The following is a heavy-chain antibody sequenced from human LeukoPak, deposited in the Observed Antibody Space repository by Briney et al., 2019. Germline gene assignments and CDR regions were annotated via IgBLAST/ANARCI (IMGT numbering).Heavy chain of an antibody. CDR1: GYTFTSYY. CDR2: INPSGGST. J-gene: IGHJ6*03. CDR3: ARGSSTLRDIVVVVAATPPSPFRMDYMDV. V-gene: IGHV1-46*01. Sequence: GASVKVSCKASGYTFTSYYMHWVRQAPGQGLEWMGIINPSGGSTSYAQKFQGRVTMTRDMSTSTVYMELSSLRSEDTAVYYCARGSSTLRDIVVVVAATPPSPFRMDYMDVWGKGTTVTVSS. D-gene: IGHD2-15*01.